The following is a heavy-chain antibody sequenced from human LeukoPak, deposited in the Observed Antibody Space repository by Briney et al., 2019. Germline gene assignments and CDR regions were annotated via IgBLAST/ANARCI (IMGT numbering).Heavy chain of an antibody. J-gene: IGHJ4*02. CDR2: FSYGGTT. V-gene: IGHV4-39*01. CDR3: ARRTAVARTAHFDY. CDR1: GGSIRSNNFS. Sequence: SETLSLTCSVSGGSIRSNNFSWDWIRQPPGKGLEWIGSFSYGGTTYFNPSLKSRVTMSVDTSKNQFSLKVTSVTAADTAVYYRARRTAVARTAHFDYWGQGSLVTVSS. D-gene: IGHD6-19*01.